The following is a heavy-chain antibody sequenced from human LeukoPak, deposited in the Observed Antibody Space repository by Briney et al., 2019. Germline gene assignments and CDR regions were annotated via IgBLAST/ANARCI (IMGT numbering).Heavy chain of an antibody. J-gene: IGHJ4*02. D-gene: IGHD5-18*01. CDR1: GGTFSSYA. CDR3: ARVVDRAMDYFDY. CDR2: IIPIFSTA. Sequence: GASVKVSCKASGGTFSSYAIRWVRQAPRQVLEWMGGIIPIFSTANYAQKCQGRVTITADESTSTAYMELSSLRSEDTAVCYCARVVDRAMDYFDYWGQGTLVTVSS. V-gene: IGHV1-69*13.